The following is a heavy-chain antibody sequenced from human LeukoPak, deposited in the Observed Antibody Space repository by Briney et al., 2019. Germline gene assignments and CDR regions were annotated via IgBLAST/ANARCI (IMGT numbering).Heavy chain of an antibody. J-gene: IGHJ4*02. D-gene: IGHD3-22*01. CDR2: INSDGSST. CDR3: ASIESNSYSDY. Sequence: GRSLRLSCAASGFTFDDYAMHWVRQAPGKGLEWVSRINSDGSSTSYADSVKGRFTISRDNAKNTLYLQMNSLRAEDTAVYYCASIESNSYSDYWGQGTLVTVSS. V-gene: IGHV3-74*01. CDR1: GFTFDDYA.